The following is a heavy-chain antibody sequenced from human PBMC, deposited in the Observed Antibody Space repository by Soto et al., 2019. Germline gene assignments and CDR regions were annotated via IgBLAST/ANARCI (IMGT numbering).Heavy chain of an antibody. CDR2: INHSGST. Sequence: SETLSLTCAVYGGSFSGYYWSWIRQPPGKGLEWIGEINHSGSTNYNPSLKSRVTISVDTSKNQFSLKLSSVTAADMAVYYCARAYYDFWSGYYNRPSYYYYGMDVWGQGTTVTVSS. D-gene: IGHD3-3*01. V-gene: IGHV4-34*01. CDR3: ARAYYDFWSGYYNRPSYYYYGMDV. J-gene: IGHJ6*02. CDR1: GGSFSGYY.